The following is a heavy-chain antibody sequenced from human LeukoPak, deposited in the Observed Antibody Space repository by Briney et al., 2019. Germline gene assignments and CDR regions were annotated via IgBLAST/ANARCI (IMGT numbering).Heavy chain of an antibody. V-gene: IGHV1-69*06. CDR3: ARELQGTTLDY. D-gene: IGHD4-17*01. Sequence: SVKVSCKASGGTFSSYAISWVRQAPGQGLEWMGGIIPIFGTANYAQKFQGRVTITADKSTSTAYMGLSSLRSEDTAVYYCARELQGTTLDYWGQGTLVTVSS. CDR2: IIPIFGTA. CDR1: GGTFSSYA. J-gene: IGHJ4*02.